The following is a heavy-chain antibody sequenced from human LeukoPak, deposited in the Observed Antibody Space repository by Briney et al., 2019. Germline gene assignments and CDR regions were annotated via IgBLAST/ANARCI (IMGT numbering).Heavy chain of an antibody. V-gene: IGHV3-23*01. J-gene: IGHJ2*01. D-gene: IGHD2-2*01. CDR2: VSGGGGTT. CDR3: AKQSYCGSSDCSGWDWYFDL. CDR1: GFTFTNYA. Sequence: PGGSLRLSCAASGFTFTNYAMSWVRQAPGTGLEWVSAVSGGGGTTYYADSVKGRFTVSRDNSKNTLYLQMNSLRAEDTAIYYCAKQSYCGSSDCSGWDWYFDLWGRGTLVAVSS.